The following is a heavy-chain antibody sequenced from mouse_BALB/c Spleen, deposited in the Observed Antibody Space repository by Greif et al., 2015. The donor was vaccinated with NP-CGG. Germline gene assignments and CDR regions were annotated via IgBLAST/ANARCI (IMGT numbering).Heavy chain of an antibody. CDR3: ARSDGYFDY. CDR2: INPSTGYT. CDR1: GYTFTSYW. V-gene: IGHV1-7*01. D-gene: IGHD2-3*01. J-gene: IGHJ2*01. Sequence: QVQLQQSGAELAKPGASVKMSCKASGYTFTSYWMHWVKQRPGQGLEWIGYINPSTGYTEYNQKFKYKATLTADKSSSTAYMQLSSLTSEDSAVYYCARSDGYFDYWGQGTTLTVSS.